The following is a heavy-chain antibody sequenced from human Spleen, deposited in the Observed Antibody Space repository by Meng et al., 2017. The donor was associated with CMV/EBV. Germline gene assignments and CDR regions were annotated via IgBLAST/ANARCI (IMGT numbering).Heavy chain of an antibody. J-gene: IGHJ4*02. CDR3: AADRGVGWLAGLDY. CDR2: FDPEDGDT. V-gene: IGHV1-24*01. D-gene: IGHD6-19*01. CDR1: GDILTDLS. Sequence: ASVQVSCMVSGDILTDLSIHWVRQVPGKAFEWMGGFDPEDGDTVYAQKFEGRVTLAEDTSTDTAYMELDSLRFEDTAIYYCAADRGVGWLAGLDYWGQGTVVTVSS.